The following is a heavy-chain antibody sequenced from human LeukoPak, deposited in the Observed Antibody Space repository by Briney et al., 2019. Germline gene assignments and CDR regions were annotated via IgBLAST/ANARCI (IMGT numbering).Heavy chain of an antibody. CDR2: IYYSGST. J-gene: IGHJ5*02. CDR1: GGSISSSSYY. CDR3: ARRRSHFLNWFDP. V-gene: IGHV4-39*01. D-gene: IGHD3-3*02. Sequence: PSETLSLTCTVSGGSISSSSYYWGWIRQPPGRGLEWIGSIYYSGSTYYNPSLKSRVTISVDTSKSQFSLKLSSVTAADTAVYYCARRRSHFLNWFDPWGQGTLVTVSS.